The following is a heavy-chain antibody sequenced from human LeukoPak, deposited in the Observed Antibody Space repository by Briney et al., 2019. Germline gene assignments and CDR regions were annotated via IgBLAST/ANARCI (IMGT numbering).Heavy chain of an antibody. J-gene: IGHJ4*02. CDR2: INHSGST. CDR3: ARHGPPHYTAIDY. V-gene: IGHV4-34*01. D-gene: IGHD4-11*01. Sequence: SETLSLTCAVYGGSFSGYYWSWIRQPPGKGLEWIGEINHSGSTNYNPSLKSRVTISVDTSKNQFSLKLSSVTAADTAVYYCARHGPPHYTAIDYWGQGTLVTVSS. CDR1: GGSFSGYY.